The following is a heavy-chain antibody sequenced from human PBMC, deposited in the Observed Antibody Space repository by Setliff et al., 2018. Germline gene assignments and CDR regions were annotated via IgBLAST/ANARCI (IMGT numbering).Heavy chain of an antibody. Sequence: PGGSLRLSCAASGFTFSSYGMHWVRQAPGKGLEWVAVIWYDGSSKFYGDSVKGRFTISRDNSKNTLYLQMNSLRAEDTAVYYCASGESGYGDYWGQGTLVTVS. V-gene: IGHV3-33*01. D-gene: IGHD3-3*01. J-gene: IGHJ4*02. CDR3: ASGESGYGDY. CDR2: IWYDGSSK. CDR1: GFTFSSYG.